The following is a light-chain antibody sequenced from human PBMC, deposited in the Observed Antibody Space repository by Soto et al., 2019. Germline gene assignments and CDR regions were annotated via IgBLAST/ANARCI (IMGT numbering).Light chain of an antibody. CDR3: SSHAGSINVA. V-gene: IGLV2-8*01. Sequence: QSVLTQPPSASGSPGQSVTISCTGTSSDVGGYNYVSWYQQHPGKAPKLIIYEVTKRPSGVPDRFSGSKSGNTASLTVSGLLAEDEADYYCSSHAGSINVAFGGGTKLTVL. CDR1: SSDVGGYNY. J-gene: IGLJ2*01. CDR2: EVT.